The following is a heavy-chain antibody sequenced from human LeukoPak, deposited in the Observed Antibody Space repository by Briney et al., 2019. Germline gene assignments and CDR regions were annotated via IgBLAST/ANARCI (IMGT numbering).Heavy chain of an antibody. CDR3: AKERLRESWFDP. CDR1: GFTFSSYS. V-gene: IGHV3-21*01. J-gene: IGHJ5*02. CDR2: ISSSSSYI. D-gene: IGHD4-17*01. Sequence: PGGSLRLSCAASGFTFSSYSMNWVRQAPGKGLEWVSSISSSSSYIYYADSVKGRFTISRDNAKNSLYLQMNSLRAEDTAVYYCAKERLRESWFDPWGQGTLVTVSS.